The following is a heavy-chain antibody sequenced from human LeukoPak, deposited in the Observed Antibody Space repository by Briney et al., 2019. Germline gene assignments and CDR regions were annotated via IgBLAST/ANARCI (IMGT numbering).Heavy chain of an antibody. V-gene: IGHV3-7*01. Sequence: GGPLRLSCAASGFTFSSYWMTWVRQAPGKGLEWVANINQDGHAQYYVQSVRGRFTISRDNAKSSLYLQMNSLSVEDTGVYYCARNSYGSGSHDHWGQGTLVTVSS. J-gene: IGHJ5*02. CDR1: GFTFSSYW. D-gene: IGHD3-10*01. CDR3: ARNSYGSGSHDH. CDR2: INQDGHAQ.